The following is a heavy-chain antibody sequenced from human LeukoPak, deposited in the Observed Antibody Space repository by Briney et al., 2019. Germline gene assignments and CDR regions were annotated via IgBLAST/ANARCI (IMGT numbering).Heavy chain of an antibody. V-gene: IGHV3-21*01. D-gene: IGHD3-10*01. CDR2: ISSSSSYI. CDR1: GFSLSSYS. CDR3: ARDAEPYGSGSPRY. Sequence: PGGSLRLSCAASGFSLSSYSMDWVRQAPGKGLEWVSSISSSSSYIYYADSVKGRFTISRDNAKNSLYLQMNSLRAEDTAVYYCARDAEPYGSGSPRYWGQGTLVTVSS. J-gene: IGHJ4*02.